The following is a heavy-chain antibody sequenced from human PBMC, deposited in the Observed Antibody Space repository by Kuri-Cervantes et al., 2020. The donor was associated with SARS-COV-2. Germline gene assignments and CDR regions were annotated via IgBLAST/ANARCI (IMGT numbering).Heavy chain of an antibody. Sequence: SVKVSCKASGGTFSSYAISWVRQAPGQGLEWMGRIIPILGIANYAQKFQGRVAITADKSTSTAYMELSSLRSEDTAVYYCARDLAARLDYYYGMDVWGQGTTVTVSS. D-gene: IGHD6-6*01. CDR1: GGTFSSYA. J-gene: IGHJ6*02. CDR3: ARDLAARLDYYYGMDV. CDR2: IIPILGIA. V-gene: IGHV1-69*04.